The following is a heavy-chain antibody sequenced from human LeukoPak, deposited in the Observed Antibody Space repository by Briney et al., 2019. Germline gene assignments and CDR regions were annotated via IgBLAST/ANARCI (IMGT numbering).Heavy chain of an antibody. CDR1: GGSFSGYY. J-gene: IGHJ4*02. CDR3: ARGVHYYDSSGYYPAYFDY. D-gene: IGHD3-22*01. V-gene: IGHV4-34*01. CDR2: INHSGST. Sequence: SETLSLTCAVYGGSFSGYYWSWIRQPPGKGLEWIGEINHSGSTNYNPPLKSRVTISVDTSKNQFSLKLSSVTAADTAVYYCARGVHYYDSSGYYPAYFDYWGQGTLVTVSS.